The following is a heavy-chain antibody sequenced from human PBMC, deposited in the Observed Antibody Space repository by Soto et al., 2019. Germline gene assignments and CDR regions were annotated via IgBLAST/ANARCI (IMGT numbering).Heavy chain of an antibody. Sequence: PSETLCLTCPVSGVPISGYYWSWIRQPAGKGLEWIGRIYMSGSTNYNPSLKSRVTMSVDTSKNQFSLKLSSVTAADTAVYYCARALRSGTYYYYYYGMDVWGQGTTVTVSS. CDR1: GVPISGYY. CDR2: IYMSGST. J-gene: IGHJ6*02. CDR3: ARALRSGTYYYYYYGMDV. V-gene: IGHV4-4*07. D-gene: IGHD3-3*01.